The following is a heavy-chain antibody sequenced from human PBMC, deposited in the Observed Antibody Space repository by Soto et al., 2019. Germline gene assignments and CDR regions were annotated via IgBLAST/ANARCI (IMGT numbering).Heavy chain of an antibody. Sequence: GGSLRLSCAASGFTFSSYVMHWVRQAPGKGLEWVAIISYHGSNKYYAVSVKGRFTISRDDSKNTLYLQMNSLRPEDTAVYYCARDPATSDDSSGYYRKNYNYYFGMDVWGQGTTVTVSS. CDR1: GFTFSSYV. CDR2: ISYHGSNK. J-gene: IGHJ6*02. D-gene: IGHD3-22*01. V-gene: IGHV3-30-3*01. CDR3: ARDPATSDDSSGYYRKNYNYYFGMDV.